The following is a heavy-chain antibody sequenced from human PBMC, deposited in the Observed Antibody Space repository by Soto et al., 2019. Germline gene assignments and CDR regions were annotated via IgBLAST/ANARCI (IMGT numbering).Heavy chain of an antibody. Sequence: GASVKVSCKASGGTFSSYAISWVRQAPGQGLEWMGGIILIFGTANYAQKFQGRVTITADKSTSTAYMELSSLRSEDTAVYYCASSRVDHEHYYYYGMDVWGQGTTVTVSS. CDR3: ASSRVDHEHYYYYGMDV. J-gene: IGHJ6*02. CDR2: IILIFGTA. V-gene: IGHV1-69*06. CDR1: GGTFSSYA.